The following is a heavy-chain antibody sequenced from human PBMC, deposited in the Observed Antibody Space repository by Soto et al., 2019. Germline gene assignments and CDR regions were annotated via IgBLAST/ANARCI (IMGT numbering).Heavy chain of an antibody. V-gene: IGHV4-4*07. CDR2: ISTTGST. Sequence: QVQLQESGPGLVKPSETLSLTCTVSGASIITYYWSWIRQPAGKGLEWIGHISTTGSTNYNPSLKSRVTMSVDTSKNLFSLKLTSVTAADAAVYYCARAVSSGWYVDFFDYWGQGTLVTVSS. J-gene: IGHJ4*02. CDR3: ARAVSSGWYVDFFDY. CDR1: GASIITYY. D-gene: IGHD6-19*01.